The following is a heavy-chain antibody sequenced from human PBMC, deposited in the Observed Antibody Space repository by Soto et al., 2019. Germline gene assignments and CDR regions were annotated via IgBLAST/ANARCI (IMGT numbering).Heavy chain of an antibody. J-gene: IGHJ4*02. V-gene: IGHV4-61*01. Sequence: SETLSLTCTVSGGSVSSGSYYWSWIRHPPGKGMEWVGYIYYSGSTNYNPSLKSRVIISVDTSKNQFSLKLSSVAAADSAVYYCARTTYYYDSSGYFDYWGQGTLVIVSS. D-gene: IGHD3-22*01. CDR1: GGSVSSGSYY. CDR3: ARTTYYYDSSGYFDY. CDR2: IYYSGST.